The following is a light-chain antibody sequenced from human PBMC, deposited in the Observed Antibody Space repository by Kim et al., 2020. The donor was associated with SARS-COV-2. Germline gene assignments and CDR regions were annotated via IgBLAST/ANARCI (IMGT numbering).Light chain of an antibody. CDR1: QDISNY. J-gene: IGKJ4*01. CDR2: GAS. Sequence: GSVGDRVTIPCRAIQDISNYLVWFQRKPGEAPKSLIYGASSLQSGVPSKFSGSGSGTDFTLTISNLQPEDSATYYCQHFRSYPLTFGGGTKVDIK. V-gene: IGKV1-16*02. CDR3: QHFRSYPLT.